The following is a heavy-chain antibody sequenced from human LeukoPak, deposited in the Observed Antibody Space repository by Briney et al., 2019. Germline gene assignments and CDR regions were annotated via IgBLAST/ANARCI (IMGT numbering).Heavy chain of an antibody. D-gene: IGHD3-16*01. V-gene: IGHV4-39*07. CDR3: ARVSGLGLGDPTNDAFDI. CDR2: IYYSGST. Sequence: SETLSLTCTVSGGSISSSSYYWGWIRQPPGKGLEWIGSIYYSGSTYYNPSLKSRVTISVDTSKNQFSLKLSSVTAADTAVYYCARVSGLGLGDPTNDAFDIWGQGTVVIVSS. J-gene: IGHJ3*02. CDR1: GGSISSSSYY.